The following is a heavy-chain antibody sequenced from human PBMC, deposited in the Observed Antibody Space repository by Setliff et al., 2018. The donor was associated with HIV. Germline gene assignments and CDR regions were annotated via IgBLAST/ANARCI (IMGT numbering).Heavy chain of an antibody. J-gene: IGHJ4*02. CDR1: GFTFSSCW. D-gene: IGHD1-7*01. V-gene: IGHV3-7*01. CDR2: IKQDGSEK. Sequence: GGSLRLSCAASGFTFSSCWVTWVRQGPGKGLEWVANIKQDGSEKYYVDSVKGRFTISRDNGKNTLYLQMNSLRAEDTAVYYCATDRGTYWGQGTLVTVSS. CDR3: ATDRGTY.